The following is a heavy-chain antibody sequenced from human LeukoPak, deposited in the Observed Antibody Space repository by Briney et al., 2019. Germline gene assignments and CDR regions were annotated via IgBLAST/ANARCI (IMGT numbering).Heavy chain of an antibody. Sequence: ASVKGSCKASGYTFTSDAIHWVRQAPGQRPEWMGWVSGGDGTTRYSQKFQGRVTLTRDTSANTAYMDLSSLTSEDTAVYFCARGYSSGWYLDYWGQGTLVTVSS. CDR1: GYTFTSDA. CDR3: ARGYSSGWYLDY. J-gene: IGHJ4*02. V-gene: IGHV1-3*01. D-gene: IGHD6-19*01. CDR2: VSGGDGTT.